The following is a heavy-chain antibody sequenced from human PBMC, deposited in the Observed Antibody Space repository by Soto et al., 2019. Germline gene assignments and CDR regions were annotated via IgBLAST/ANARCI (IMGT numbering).Heavy chain of an antibody. J-gene: IGHJ5*02. CDR2: ISSSSSTI. Sequence: QAPGKGLEWVSYISSSSSTIYYADSVKGRFTISRDNAKNSLYLQMNSLRDEDTAVYYCARDNYDFWSGYYLNWFDPWGQETLVTVSS. CDR3: ARDNYDFWSGYYLNWFDP. V-gene: IGHV3-48*02. D-gene: IGHD3-3*01.